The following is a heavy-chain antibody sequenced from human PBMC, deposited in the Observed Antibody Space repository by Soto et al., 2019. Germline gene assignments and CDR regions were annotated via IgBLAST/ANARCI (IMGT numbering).Heavy chain of an antibody. CDR2: VYYTATT. CDR1: GGSMNTYY. D-gene: IGHD4-17*01. CDR3: ASVYMTTIPLDV. J-gene: IGHJ6*02. Sequence: PSETLSLTCNVSGGSMNTYYWTWIRKPPAKGLEWIGYVYYTATTNYKPSLKTRVTISVDTSKNQFSLKLTSATAADTAMYYCASVYMTTIPLDVWGRGTMVT. V-gene: IGHV4-59*01.